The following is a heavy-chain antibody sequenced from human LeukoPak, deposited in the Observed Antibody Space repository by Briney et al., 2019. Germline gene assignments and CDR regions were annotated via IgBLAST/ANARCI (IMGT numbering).Heavy chain of an antibody. J-gene: IGHJ4*02. Sequence: ASVKVSCKVSGYTLTELSMHWVRQAPGKGLEWMGGFDPEDGETIYAQKFQGRVTMTEDTFTDTAYMELSSLRSEDTAVYYCATGPPYCSGGSCYYYWGQGTLVTVSS. CDR3: ATGPPYCSGGSCYYY. D-gene: IGHD2-15*01. V-gene: IGHV1-24*01. CDR1: GYTLTELS. CDR2: FDPEDGET.